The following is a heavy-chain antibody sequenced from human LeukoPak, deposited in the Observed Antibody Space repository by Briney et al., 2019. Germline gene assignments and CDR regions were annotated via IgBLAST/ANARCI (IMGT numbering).Heavy chain of an antibody. J-gene: IGHJ4*02. D-gene: IGHD2-2*01. V-gene: IGHV3-NL1*01. Sequence: GGSLRLSCAASGFTFSSYGMHWVRQAPGRGLEWVSVIYSGGSTYYAGSVKGRFTISRDNSKNTLYLQMNSLRAEDTAVYYCAKGGQLLKGYWGQGTLVTVSS. CDR2: IYSGGST. CDR1: GFTFSSYG. CDR3: AKGGQLLKGY.